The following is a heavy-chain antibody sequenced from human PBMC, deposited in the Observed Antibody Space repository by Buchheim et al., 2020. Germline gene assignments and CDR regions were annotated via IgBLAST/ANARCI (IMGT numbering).Heavy chain of an antibody. CDR3: ARGGFYGDYVDY. V-gene: IGHV3-48*03. Sequence: EVQLVESGGGLVQPGGSLRLYCAASRFTFSNYQMNWVRQAPGKGLEWVSYISSSGSTMYYADSVKGRFTIPRDKAKNSLYLQMNNLRVEDTAVYYCARGGFYGDYVDYWGQGTL. D-gene: IGHD4-17*01. CDR1: RFTFSNYQ. CDR2: ISSSGSTM. J-gene: IGHJ4*02.